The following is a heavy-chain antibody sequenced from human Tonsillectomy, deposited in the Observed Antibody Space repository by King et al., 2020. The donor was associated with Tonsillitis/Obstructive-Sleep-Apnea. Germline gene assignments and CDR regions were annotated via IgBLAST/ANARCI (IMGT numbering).Heavy chain of an antibody. Sequence: VQLVESGGGVVQPGRSLRLSCAASGFFFNTYAMHWVRQAPAKGLEWVAVISYDGASKYYADSVKGRFTISRDKSMNTVDLQMNSLRGEDTAVYYCARDRGNSGYEHIDYWGQGTLVTVSS. CDR2: ISYDGASK. J-gene: IGHJ4*02. V-gene: IGHV3-30*01. CDR3: ARDRGNSGYEHIDY. D-gene: IGHD5-12*01. CDR1: GFFFNTYA.